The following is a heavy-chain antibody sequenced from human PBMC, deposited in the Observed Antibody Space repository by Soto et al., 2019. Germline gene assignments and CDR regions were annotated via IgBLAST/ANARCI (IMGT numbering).Heavy chain of an antibody. V-gene: IGHV3-74*01. J-gene: IGHJ4*02. CDR3: VRTSLVVAAATREDY. Sequence: GGSMRLSCAASGFTFRTYTMNWVRQAPGKGLVWVSRINSDGSSTSYADSVKGRFTISRDNAKNTLYLQMNSLRAEDTAVYYCVRTSLVVAAATREDYWGQGTLVTVSS. CDR1: GFTFRTYT. CDR2: INSDGSST. D-gene: IGHD2-15*01.